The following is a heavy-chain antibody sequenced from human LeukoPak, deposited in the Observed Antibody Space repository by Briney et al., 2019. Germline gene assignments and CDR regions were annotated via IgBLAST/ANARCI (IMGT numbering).Heavy chain of an antibody. Sequence: GGSLRLSCAASGFTFSSFAMTWVRQAPGKGLEWVSVISGSGASTYHADSVKGRFTISRDNAKNSLYLQMNSLRAEDTAVYYCARVGTAESDAFDIWGQGTMVTVSS. CDR3: ARVGTAESDAFDI. CDR2: ISGSGAST. D-gene: IGHD1-1*01. V-gene: IGHV3-23*01. J-gene: IGHJ3*02. CDR1: GFTFSSFA.